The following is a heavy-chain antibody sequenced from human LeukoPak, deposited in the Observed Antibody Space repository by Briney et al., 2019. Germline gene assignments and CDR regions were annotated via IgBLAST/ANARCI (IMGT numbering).Heavy chain of an antibody. CDR3: ATGVGTIDF. D-gene: IGHD5-12*01. Sequence: GGSLRLSCAASGFTFSEAWRSWVGQARGKGVEWVGRIKKKKDGGTTDYAAPVKHRFTISSDDSEDTLYLRMNSLKIEDTAIYYCATGVGTIDFWGQGTLLTVSS. J-gene: IGHJ4*02. CDR2: IKKKKDGGTT. CDR1: GFTFSEAW. V-gene: IGHV3-15*05.